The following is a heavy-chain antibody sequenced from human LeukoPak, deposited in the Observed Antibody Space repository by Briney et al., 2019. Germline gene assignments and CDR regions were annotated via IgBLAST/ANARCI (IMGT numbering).Heavy chain of an antibody. CDR1: GGSISTYY. CDR3: ARGGKGFPLGLRFDY. Sequence: PSETLPLTCTVSGGSISTYYWTWIRQPPGKGLEWIGYIYFSGSTNYNPSLKSRVTISVDTSKNQFSLNLTSVTAADTAVYYCARGGKGFPLGLRFDYWGQGSLVSVSS. CDR2: IYFSGST. V-gene: IGHV4-59*01. D-gene: IGHD2-21*01. J-gene: IGHJ4*02.